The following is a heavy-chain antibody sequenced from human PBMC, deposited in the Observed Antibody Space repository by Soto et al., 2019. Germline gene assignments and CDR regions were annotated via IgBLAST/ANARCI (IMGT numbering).Heavy chain of an antibody. CDR3: ARDLGPDCATHCPPPG. D-gene: IGHD2-8*01. CDR1: GFSFSSNS. CDR2: ISNSGSYI. J-gene: IGHJ4*02. V-gene: IGHV3-21*01. Sequence: GGSLRLSFAASGFSFSSNSMNWVRQAPGKGLEWVSYISNSGSYIYYADSVKGRFTISRDNAKNSLDLQMNSLRAEDTAVYVCARDLGPDCATHCPPPGWGRGTLVTVS.